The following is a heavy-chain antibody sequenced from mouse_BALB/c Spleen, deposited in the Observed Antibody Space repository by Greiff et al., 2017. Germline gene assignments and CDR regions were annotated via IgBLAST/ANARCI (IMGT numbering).Heavy chain of an antibody. CDR2: INPYNDGT. J-gene: IGHJ3*01. Sequence: VQLQQSGPELVKPGASVKMSCKASGYTFTSYVMHWVKQKPGQGLEWIGYINPYNDGTKYNEKFKGKATLTSDKSSSTAYMELSSLTSEDSAVYYCARDTYYYGSFLFDYWGQGTLVTVSA. CDR3: ARDTYYYGSFLFDY. CDR1: GYTFTSYV. V-gene: IGHV1-14*01. D-gene: IGHD1-1*01.